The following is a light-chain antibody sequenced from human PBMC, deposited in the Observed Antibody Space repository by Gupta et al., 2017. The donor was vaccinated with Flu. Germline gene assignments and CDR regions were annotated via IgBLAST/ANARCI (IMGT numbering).Light chain of an antibody. Sequence: EIVLTQYPATLSLSPGERATLSCRASQSIRNYLFWYQQKPGQAPRPLIYDATNRATGIPARFSGRGSGTDFTLTISSLEPEDFAVYYCQLRTDSLTFGGGTKVEIK. CDR2: DAT. CDR3: QLRTDSLT. CDR1: QSIRNY. V-gene: IGKV3-11*01. J-gene: IGKJ4*01.